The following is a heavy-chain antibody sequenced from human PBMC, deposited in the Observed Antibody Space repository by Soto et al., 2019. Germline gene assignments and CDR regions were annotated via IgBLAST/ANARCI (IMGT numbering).Heavy chain of an antibody. Sequence: SVKVSCKASGGTFSSYAISWVRQAPGQGLEWMGGIIPIFGTANYAQKFQGRVTITADESTSTAYMELSSLRSEDTAVYYCAGFRQQLVRAYNWFDPWGQGTLVTVSS. J-gene: IGHJ5*02. CDR2: IIPIFGTA. CDR3: AGFRQQLVRAYNWFDP. CDR1: GGTFSSYA. V-gene: IGHV1-69*13. D-gene: IGHD6-6*01.